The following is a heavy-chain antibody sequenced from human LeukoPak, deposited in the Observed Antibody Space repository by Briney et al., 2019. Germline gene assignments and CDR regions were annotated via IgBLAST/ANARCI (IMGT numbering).Heavy chain of an antibody. D-gene: IGHD3-3*01. J-gene: IGHJ3*02. CDR2: IIPIFGTA. V-gene: IGHV1-69*01. Sequence: SVKVSCKASGGTLSSYAISWVRQAPGQGLEWMGGIIPIFGTANYAQKFQGRVTITADESTSTAYMELSSLRSEDTAVYYCARMYYDFWSGYFGLDDAFDIWGQGTMVTVSS. CDR3: ARMYYDFWSGYFGLDDAFDI. CDR1: GGTLSSYA.